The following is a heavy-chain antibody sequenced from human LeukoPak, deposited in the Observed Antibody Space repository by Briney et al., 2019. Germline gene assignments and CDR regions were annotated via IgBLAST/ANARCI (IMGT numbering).Heavy chain of an antibody. Sequence: SETLSLTCTVSSGSISSSSSYYWGRIRQPPGKGLEWIGSIYYSGKTYYNPSLKSRVTISVDTSKNQFSLKLSSVTAADTAVYYCARHLKGYCSNGVCSDAFDIWGQGTMVTVSS. CDR2: IYYSGKT. CDR1: SGSISSSSSYY. V-gene: IGHV4-39*01. CDR3: ARHLKGYCSNGVCSDAFDI. D-gene: IGHD2-8*01. J-gene: IGHJ3*02.